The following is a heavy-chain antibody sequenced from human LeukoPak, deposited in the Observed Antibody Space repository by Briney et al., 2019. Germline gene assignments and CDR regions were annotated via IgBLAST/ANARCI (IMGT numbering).Heavy chain of an antibody. Sequence: GASVKVSCKVSGYTLTELAIHWVRQAPGKGLEWTGGFDPEDVETIYAQKFQGRVTMTEDTYTDTAYMELSSLRSEDTAVYYCATYSGYAAYWGQGTLVSVSS. J-gene: IGHJ4*02. D-gene: IGHD5-12*01. CDR1: GYTLTELA. CDR2: FDPEDVET. V-gene: IGHV1-24*01. CDR3: ATYSGYAAY.